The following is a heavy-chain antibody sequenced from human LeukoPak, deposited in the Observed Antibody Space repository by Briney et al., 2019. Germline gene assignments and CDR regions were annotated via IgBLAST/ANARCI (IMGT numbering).Heavy chain of an antibody. J-gene: IGHJ4*02. Sequence: GGSLRLSCTVSGFTVSSNSMSWVRQAPGKGLEWVSFIYSDNTHYSDSVKGRFTISTDNSKNTLYLQMNSLRAEDTAVYYCARRAGAYSHPYDYWGQGTLVTVSS. CDR3: ARRAGAYSHPYDY. CDR1: GFTVSSNS. D-gene: IGHD4/OR15-4a*01. CDR2: IYSDNT. V-gene: IGHV3-53*01.